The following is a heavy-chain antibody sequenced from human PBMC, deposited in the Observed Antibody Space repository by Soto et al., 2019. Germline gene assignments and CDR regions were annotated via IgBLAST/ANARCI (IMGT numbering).Heavy chain of an antibody. CDR2: INPNSGGT. V-gene: IGHV1-2*02. CDR1: GYTFTGYY. J-gene: IGHJ4*02. Sequence: QVQLVQSGAEVKKPGASVKVSCKAAGYTFTGYYMHWVRQAPGQGLEWMGWINPNSGGTNYEQKFQGRVTMTRETTIITACVELSRLIPDATALYYCERWGQLVAMIRGRYFDYWGQGTLVTVSS. CDR3: ERWGQLVAMIRGRYFDY. D-gene: IGHD5-12*01.